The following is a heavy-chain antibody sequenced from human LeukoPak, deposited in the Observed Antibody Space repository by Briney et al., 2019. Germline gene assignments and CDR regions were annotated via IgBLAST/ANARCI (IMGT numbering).Heavy chain of an antibody. J-gene: IGHJ4*02. CDR1: GFTFGDYA. CDR3: TRDIFGSWGGNACSGY. Sequence: GGSLRLSCTASGFTFGDYAMSWFRQAPGKGREGVGFIRSKAYGGTTEYAASVNGRFTISRDDSKSIAYLQMNSLKTEDTAVYYCTRDIFGSWGGNACSGYWGQGTLVTVSS. D-gene: IGHD4-23*01. V-gene: IGHV3-49*03. CDR2: IRSKAYGGTT.